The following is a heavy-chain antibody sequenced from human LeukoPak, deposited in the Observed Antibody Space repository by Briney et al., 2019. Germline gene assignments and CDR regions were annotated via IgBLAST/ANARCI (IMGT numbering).Heavy chain of an antibody. V-gene: IGHV3-48*01. Sequence: PGGSLRLSCAASGFTFSSVSMNWVRQAPGKGLEWISYISRSGSTIYYADSVKGRVTISRGNAKNSLYLQMNSLRAEDTAVYYCASPGGVYDYVFDYWGQGTLVTVSS. CDR2: ISRSGSTI. D-gene: IGHD3-16*01. J-gene: IGHJ4*02. CDR3: ASPGGVYDYVFDY. CDR1: GFTFSSVS.